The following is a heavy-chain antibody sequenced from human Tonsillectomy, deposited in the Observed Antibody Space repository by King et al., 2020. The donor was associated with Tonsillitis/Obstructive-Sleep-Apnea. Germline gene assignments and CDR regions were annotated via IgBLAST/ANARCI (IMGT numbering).Heavy chain of an antibody. CDR2: ISGSGAGT. J-gene: IGHJ4*02. CDR3: AKEGAVVVKNYFDY. CDR1: GFTFSSYA. Sequence: VQLVESGGGLVQPGGSLRLSCAASGFTFSSYAKSWVRQAPGKGLEWVSTISGSGAGTYYASFVKGRFHISRDTSRNTLYLQMNSLRAEDTAVYYCAKEGAVVVKNYFDYWGRGTLVTVSS. D-gene: IGHD2-2*01. V-gene: IGHV3-23*04.